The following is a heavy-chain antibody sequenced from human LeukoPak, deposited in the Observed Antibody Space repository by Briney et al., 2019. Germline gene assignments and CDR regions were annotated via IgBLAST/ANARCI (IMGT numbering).Heavy chain of an antibody. Sequence: PSETLSLTCTVSGGSISSSSYYWGWIRQPPGKGLEWIGSIYYSGSTYYNPSLKSRVTISVDTSKNQFSLKLSSVTAADTAVYYCAREGGYCSSTSCYGGWFDPWGQGTLVTVSS. CDR3: AREGGYCSSTSCYGGWFDP. V-gene: IGHV4-39*07. CDR1: GGSISSSSYY. CDR2: IYYSGST. D-gene: IGHD2-2*01. J-gene: IGHJ5*02.